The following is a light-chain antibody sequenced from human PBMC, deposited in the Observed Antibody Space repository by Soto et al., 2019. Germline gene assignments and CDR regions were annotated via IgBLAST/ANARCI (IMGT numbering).Light chain of an antibody. Sequence: QSVLTQPPSASGTPGQRVTISCSGRYSNIGTKDVSWYQQLPGTAPKFLIYSNNQRPVGVPHRFSGSTPGTSASLATSGLPSEDAADYYSASWDDNVNGVVFGGGTKLTVL. V-gene: IGLV1-44*01. CDR3: ASWDDNVNGVV. CDR2: SNN. CDR1: YSNIGTKD. J-gene: IGLJ2*01.